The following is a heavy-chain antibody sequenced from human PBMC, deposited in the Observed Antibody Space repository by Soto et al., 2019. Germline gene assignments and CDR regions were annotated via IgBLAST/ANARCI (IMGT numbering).Heavy chain of an antibody. CDR3: AKRPPTL. CDR2: ISGSGDST. D-gene: IGHD6-6*01. CDR1: GLSFGSYA. Sequence: VQMLQSGGGSVQPGGSLRLSCVVSGLSFGSYAMSWVCQTPGKGLEFVSSISGSGDSTYYADSVKGRFIISRDNSNNTVFLQMNSLRVEDTALYYCAKRPPTLWGQGTLVSVSP. V-gene: IGHV3-23*01. J-gene: IGHJ4*02.